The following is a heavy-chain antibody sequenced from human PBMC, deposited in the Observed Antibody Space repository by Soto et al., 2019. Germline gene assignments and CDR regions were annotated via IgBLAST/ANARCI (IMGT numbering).Heavy chain of an antibody. J-gene: IGHJ4*02. D-gene: IGHD3-16*01. Sequence: QVQLQESGPGLVKPSQTLSLTCTVSGGSISSGGDYWSWIRQHPGKGMEWIGYIYYSGSTYYNPSLKSRVTISVDTSKNQFSLKLSSVTAADTAVYYCARVIGPPQEVGYYFDYWGQGTLVTVSS. V-gene: IGHV4-31*03. CDR3: ARVIGPPQEVGYYFDY. CDR2: IYYSGST. CDR1: GGSISSGGDY.